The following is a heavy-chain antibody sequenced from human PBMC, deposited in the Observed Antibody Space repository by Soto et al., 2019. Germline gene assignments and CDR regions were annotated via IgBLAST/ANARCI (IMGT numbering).Heavy chain of an antibody. CDR3: ARVLRFLEWLLSNYYYGMDV. CDR2: ISYDGSNK. J-gene: IGHJ6*02. CDR1: GFTFSSYA. V-gene: IGHV3-30-3*01. D-gene: IGHD3-3*01. Sequence: GGSLRLSCAASGFTFSSYAMHWVRQAPGKGPGWVAVISYDGSNKYYADSVKGRFTISRDNSKNTLYLQMNSLRAEDTAVYYCARVLRFLEWLLSNYYYGMDVWGQGTTVTVSS.